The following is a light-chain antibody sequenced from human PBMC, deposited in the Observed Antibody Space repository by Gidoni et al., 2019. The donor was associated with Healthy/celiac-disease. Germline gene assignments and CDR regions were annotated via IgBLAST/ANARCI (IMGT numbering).Light chain of an antibody. Sequence: QSVLTQPPSASGTPGQRVTISCSGSSSNIGSNYVYWYQQLPGTAPKLLIYRNNQRPSGVPARFSGSTSGTSASLAISGLRSEDEADYYCAAWDDSLSGLFGGGTKLTVL. V-gene: IGLV1-47*01. CDR3: AAWDDSLSGL. CDR2: RNN. J-gene: IGLJ2*01. CDR1: SSNIGSNY.